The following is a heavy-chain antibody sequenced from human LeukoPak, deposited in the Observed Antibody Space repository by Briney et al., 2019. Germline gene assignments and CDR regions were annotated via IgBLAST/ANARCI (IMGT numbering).Heavy chain of an antibody. J-gene: IGHJ4*02. V-gene: IGHV3-30*18. Sequence: GRSLRLSCAASGFTFSSYGMHWVRQAPGKGLEWVAVISYDGSNKYYADSVKGRFTISRDNSKNTLYLQMNSLRAEDTAVYYCAKPTEAHYYDSGSPTPRPEYYFDYWGQGTLVTVSS. CDR3: AKPTEAHYYDSGSPTPRPEYYFDY. CDR2: ISYDGSNK. D-gene: IGHD3-22*01. CDR1: GFTFSSYG.